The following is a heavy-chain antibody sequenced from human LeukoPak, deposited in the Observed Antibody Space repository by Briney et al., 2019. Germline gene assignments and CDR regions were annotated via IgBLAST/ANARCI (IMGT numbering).Heavy chain of an antibody. CDR3: AKSHNWNYALDY. Sequence: PGGSLRLSCAASGLNFNEYGMNWVRQVPGKGLEWVSGISWNGGDIGYADSVKGRFTISRDNSKNSLYLQMNSLRTEDTALYYCAKSHNWNYALDYWGQGTLVTVSS. V-gene: IGHV3-9*01. J-gene: IGHJ4*02. CDR1: GLNFNEYG. D-gene: IGHD1-7*01. CDR2: ISWNGGDI.